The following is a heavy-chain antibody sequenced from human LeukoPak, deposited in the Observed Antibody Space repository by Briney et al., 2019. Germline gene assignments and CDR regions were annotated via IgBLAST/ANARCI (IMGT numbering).Heavy chain of an antibody. Sequence: SQTLSLTCTVSGGSISSGDYYWSWIRQPPGKGLEWIGYIYYGGSTYYNPSLKSRVTISVDTSKNQFSLKLSSVTAADTAVYYCAREGVPAAHFDYWGQGTLVTVSS. CDR2: IYYGGST. CDR3: AREGVPAAHFDY. J-gene: IGHJ4*02. CDR1: GGSISSGDYY. V-gene: IGHV4-30-4*01. D-gene: IGHD2-2*01.